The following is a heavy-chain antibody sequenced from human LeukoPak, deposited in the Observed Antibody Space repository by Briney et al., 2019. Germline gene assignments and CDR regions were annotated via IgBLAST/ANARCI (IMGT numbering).Heavy chain of an antibody. V-gene: IGHV3-7*04. CDR1: GFTFSSYW. CDR2: IKQDGSEK. CDR3: ARVWSGYSFRDAFDI. D-gene: IGHD3-3*01. J-gene: IGHJ3*02. Sequence: PGGSLRLSCAASGFTFSSYWMSWVRQAPGKGLEWVANIKQDGSEKYHVDSVKGRFTISRDNAKNSLYLQMNSLRAEDTAVYYCARVWSGYSFRDAFDIWGQGTMVTVSS.